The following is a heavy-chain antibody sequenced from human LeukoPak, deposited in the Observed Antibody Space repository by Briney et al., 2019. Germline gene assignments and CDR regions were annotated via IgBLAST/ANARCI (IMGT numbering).Heavy chain of an antibody. CDR2: INHSGST. CDR1: GGSFCGYY. CDR3: ARRRPQYVPNVGGYLDH. V-gene: IGHV4-34*01. D-gene: IGHD3-10*02. Sequence: PSETLSLTCAVYGGSFCGYYWSWIRQPPGKGLEWIGEINHSGSTNFNPSLKSRVTISVDTSKNQFSLKLTSVTAADTAVYHCARRRPQYVPNVGGYLDHWGQGTLVTVSS. J-gene: IGHJ4*02.